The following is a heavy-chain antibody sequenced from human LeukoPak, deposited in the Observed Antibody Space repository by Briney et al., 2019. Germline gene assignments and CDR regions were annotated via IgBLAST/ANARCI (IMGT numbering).Heavy chain of an antibody. D-gene: IGHD3-16*02. CDR1: GFTFSSYA. J-gene: IGHJ4*02. CDR2: ISGSGGST. Sequence: GGSLRLSCAASGFTFSSYAMSWVRQAPGKGLEWVSAISGSGGSTYYADSVKGRFTISRDNSKNPLYLEMNSLRAEHRAVLYRAKWSYASVWRSYRPPDYWGQGPLVTVSS. V-gene: IGHV3-23*01. CDR3: AKWSYASVWRSYRPPDY.